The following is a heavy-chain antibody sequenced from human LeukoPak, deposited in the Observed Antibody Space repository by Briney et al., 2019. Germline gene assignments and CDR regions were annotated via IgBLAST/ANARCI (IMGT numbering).Heavy chain of an antibody. Sequence: GGSLRLSCAASGFSFSNHWMNWVRQAPGKGLEWVAFIRYDGSNDYYADSVKGRFTISRDNSKSTLYLQMNSLRAEDTAVYYCAKDQGFYDSSGYQYYFDSWGQGTLVTVSS. D-gene: IGHD3-22*01. CDR1: GFSFSNHW. V-gene: IGHV3-30*02. CDR2: IRYDGSND. J-gene: IGHJ4*02. CDR3: AKDQGFYDSSGYQYYFDS.